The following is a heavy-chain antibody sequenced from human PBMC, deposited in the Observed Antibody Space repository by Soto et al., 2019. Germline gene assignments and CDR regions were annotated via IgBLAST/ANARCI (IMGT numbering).Heavy chain of an antibody. J-gene: IGHJ6*02. Sequence: EVQLLESGGGLVQPGESLTLSCAASGFTFNTYAMTWARRAPGKGLEWVSAISGSGATTYVADSVKGRFTISRDNSKDTLYLQMNSPRAEDTAIYYCAKGRGGAYYYYGLDVWGQGTTVTVSS. CDR1: GFTFNTYA. D-gene: IGHD3-10*01. CDR2: ISGSGATT. V-gene: IGHV3-23*01. CDR3: AKGRGGAYYYYGLDV.